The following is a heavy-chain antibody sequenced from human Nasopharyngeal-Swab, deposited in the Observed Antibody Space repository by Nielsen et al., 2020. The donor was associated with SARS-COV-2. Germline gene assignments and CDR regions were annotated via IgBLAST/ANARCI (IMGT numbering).Heavy chain of an antibody. Sequence: GESLKIYWEASGCTFTDYYMTWIRQPPGKGLEWISYISSSTTKANSAESVRGRFTISRDNTKKAVYLQMNTLRAEETAGYYCARVETANYYYYGMEVWGKGTKVTVSS. J-gene: IGHJ6*04. CDR2: ISSSTTKA. V-gene: IGHV3-11*03. CDR1: GCTFTDYY. CDR3: ARVETANYYYYGMEV. D-gene: IGHD1-14*01.